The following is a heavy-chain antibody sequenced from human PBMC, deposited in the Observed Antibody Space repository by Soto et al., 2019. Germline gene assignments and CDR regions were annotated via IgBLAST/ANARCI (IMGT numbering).Heavy chain of an antibody. Sequence: SETLSLTCAVYGGSFSGYYWSWIRQPPGKGLEWIGEINHSGSTNYNPSLKGRVTISVDTSKNQFSLKLSSVTAADTAVYYCARGRRQQLTTNWFDPWGQGTLVTVSS. J-gene: IGHJ5*02. CDR1: GGSFSGYY. CDR2: INHSGST. CDR3: ARGRRQQLTTNWFDP. V-gene: IGHV4-34*01. D-gene: IGHD6-13*01.